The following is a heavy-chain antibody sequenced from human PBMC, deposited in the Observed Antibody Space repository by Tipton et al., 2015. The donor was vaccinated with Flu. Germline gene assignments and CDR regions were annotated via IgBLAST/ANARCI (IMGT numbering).Heavy chain of an antibody. CDR2: ISGSGGST. Sequence: SLRLSCAASGFTFSSYAMSWVRQAPGKGLEWVSAISGSGGSTYYADSVKGQFTIPRDNAENTLYLQMSSRRAEDTAVYYCATQSSSETYIDHRGQGPLVSFSS. J-gene: IGHJ4*02. D-gene: IGHD6-6*01. V-gene: IGHV3-23*01. CDR3: ATQSSSETYIDH. CDR1: GFTFSSYA.